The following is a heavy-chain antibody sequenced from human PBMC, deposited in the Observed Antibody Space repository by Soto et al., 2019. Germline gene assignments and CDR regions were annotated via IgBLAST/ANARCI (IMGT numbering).Heavy chain of an antibody. Sequence: GGSLRLSCTASGFTFGDYAMSWFRQAPGKGLEWVGFIRSKAYGGTTEYAASVKGRFTISRDDSKSIAYLQMNSLKTEDTAVYYCTRDRVSWLVPYYFDYWGQGTLVTVSS. CDR3: TRDRVSWLVPYYFDY. D-gene: IGHD6-19*01. V-gene: IGHV3-49*03. CDR2: IRSKAYGGTT. CDR1: GFTFGDYA. J-gene: IGHJ4*02.